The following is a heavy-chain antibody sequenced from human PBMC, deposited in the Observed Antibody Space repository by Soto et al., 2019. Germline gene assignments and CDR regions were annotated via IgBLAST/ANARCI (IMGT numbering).Heavy chain of an antibody. CDR2: ISSGSTYA. Sequence: QVQLVESGGDLVKPGGSLRLTCEASGLTFSDYYMRWIRQAPGQGLEWVSYISSGSTYANYAESVKDRITISRDNAKNSLYLEMNSLRVEDPAVYSCATVHKSIGKLFPPEAYLDYRGQGTLFTFTS. J-gene: IGHJ4*02. CDR3: ATVHKSIGKLFPPEAYLDY. CDR1: GLTFSDYY. V-gene: IGHV3-11*05. D-gene: IGHD3-10*01.